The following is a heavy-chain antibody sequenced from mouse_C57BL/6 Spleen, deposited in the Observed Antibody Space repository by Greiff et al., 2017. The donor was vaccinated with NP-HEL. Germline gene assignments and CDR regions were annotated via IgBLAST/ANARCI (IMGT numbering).Heavy chain of an antibody. V-gene: IGHV1-5*01. Sequence: EVQLQQSGTVLARPGASVKMSCKTSGYTFTSYWMHWVKQRPGQGLEWIGAIYPGNSDTSYNQKFKGKAKLTAVTSASTAYMELSSLTNEESAVYDCTKSGKPNYYDYDWFAYWGQGTLVTVSA. CDR2: IYPGNSDT. J-gene: IGHJ3*01. D-gene: IGHD2-4*01. CDR1: GYTFTSYW. CDR3: TKSGKPNYYDYDWFAY.